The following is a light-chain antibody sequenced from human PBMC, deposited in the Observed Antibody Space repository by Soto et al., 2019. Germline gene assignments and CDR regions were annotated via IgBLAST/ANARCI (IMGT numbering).Light chain of an antibody. CDR2: STN. CDR1: SGSVSTSYY. CDR3: GLYMGSGISV. J-gene: IGLJ2*01. Sequence: QAVVTQEPSFSVSPGGTVTLTCGLSSGSVSTSYYPSWYQQTPGQAPRTLIYSTNTRSSGVPDRFSGSILGNNAALTITGAQADDESDYYCGLYMGSGISVFGGGTKLTVL. V-gene: IGLV8-61*01.